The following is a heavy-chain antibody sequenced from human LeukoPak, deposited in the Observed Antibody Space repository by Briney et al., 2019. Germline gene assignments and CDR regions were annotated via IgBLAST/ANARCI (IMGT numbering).Heavy chain of an antibody. D-gene: IGHD4-23*01. Sequence: SETLSLTCGVGGGSIFGSHWNWMLQSPEKGLEWIGEINHSGRTNYNPSLKSRVTISVDTSKSQFFLKLTSVTAADTAVYYCAREPTSVVTLPYYFDFWGQGTLVTVSA. CDR2: INHSGRT. V-gene: IGHV4-34*01. CDR1: GGSIFGSH. J-gene: IGHJ4*02. CDR3: AREPTSVVTLPYYFDF.